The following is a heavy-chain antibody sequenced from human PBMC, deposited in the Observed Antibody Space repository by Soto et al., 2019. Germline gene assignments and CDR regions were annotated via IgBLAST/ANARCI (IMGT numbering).Heavy chain of an antibody. CDR2: IIPIFGTA. CDR3: AKDSLSGHFFSYFDL. Sequence: QVQLVQSGAEVKKPGSSVKVSCKASGGTFSSYAISWVRQAPGQGLEWMGGIIPIFGTANYAQKFQGRVTIXEDXPXTTANMELSSLRSEDTAVYYCAKDSLSGHFFSYFDLWGRGTLVTVSS. V-gene: IGHV1-69*12. J-gene: IGHJ2*01. CDR1: GGTFSSYA. D-gene: IGHD3-10*01.